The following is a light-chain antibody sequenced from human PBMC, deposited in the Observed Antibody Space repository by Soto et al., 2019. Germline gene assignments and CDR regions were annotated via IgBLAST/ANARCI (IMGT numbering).Light chain of an antibody. V-gene: IGLV2-14*01. J-gene: IGLJ3*02. CDR2: EVN. CDR3: TSYRNTNTPWV. Sequence: QAVLTQPASVSGSPGQSITISCTGTSSDVGGYNYVSWYQQHPGKAPKLMIYEVNNRPSGVSNRFSGSKSGNTASLTISGLQADHEADYYCTSYRNTNTPWVFGGGTKLTVL. CDR1: SSDVGGYNY.